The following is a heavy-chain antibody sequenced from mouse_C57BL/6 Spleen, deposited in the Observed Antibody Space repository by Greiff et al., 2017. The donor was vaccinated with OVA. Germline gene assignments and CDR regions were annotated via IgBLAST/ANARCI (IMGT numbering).Heavy chain of an antibody. CDR3: ARHYYDYDKGYDFDY. CDR2: FYPGSGSI. J-gene: IGHJ2*01. CDR1: GYTFTEYT. D-gene: IGHD2-4*01. Sequence: QVQLKQSGAELVKPGASVKLSCKASGYTFTEYTIHWVKQRSGQGLEWIGWFYPGSGSIKYNEKFKDKATLTADKSSSTVYMELSRLTSEDSAVYFGARHYYDYDKGYDFDYWGQGTTLTVSS. V-gene: IGHV1-62-2*01.